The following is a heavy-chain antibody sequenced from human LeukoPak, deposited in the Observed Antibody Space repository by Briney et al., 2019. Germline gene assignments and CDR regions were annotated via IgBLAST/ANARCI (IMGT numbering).Heavy chain of an antibody. CDR3: AKGSFYCSGNTCPQYYYYMDV. J-gene: IGHJ6*03. CDR2: ISRAGDRT. V-gene: IGHV3-23*01. Sequence: PGGSLRLSCVGSGFIFSSYDMGWVRQAPGNGLEWGSSISRAGDRTYYEDSGKGPFTISRYNSRNTMYLHMSSLRAEDTGVYYCAKGSFYCSGNTCPQYYYYMDVWGKGTTVTVSS. CDR1: GFIFSSYD. D-gene: IGHD2-2*01.